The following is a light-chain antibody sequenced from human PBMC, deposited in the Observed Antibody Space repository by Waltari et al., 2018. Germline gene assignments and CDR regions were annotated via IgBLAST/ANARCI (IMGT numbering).Light chain of an antibody. V-gene: IGLV4-69*01. CDR1: RGHRNYA. CDR2: LNSDGTH. Sequence: QLVLTQSPSASASLGASVKLTCTLTRGHRNYAIPWHQQQPEKGPRYLMKLNSDGTHNKGDGIPDRFSGSSSGAERYLTISSLRSEDEADYYCQTWGTGIRVFGGGTKLTVL. CDR3: QTWGTGIRV. J-gene: IGLJ3*02.